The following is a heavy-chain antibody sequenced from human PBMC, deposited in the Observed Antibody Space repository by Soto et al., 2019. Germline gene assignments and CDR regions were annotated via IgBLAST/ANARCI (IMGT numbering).Heavy chain of an antibody. CDR1: GGSISSGDYY. CDR3: ARGRSTYLSRGYNWFDP. V-gene: IGHV4-30-4*01. J-gene: IGHJ5*02. Sequence: SETLCLTCTVSGGSISSGDYYWSWIRQPPGKGLEWIGYIYYSGSTYYNPSLKSRVTISVDTSKNQFSLKLSSVTAADTAVYYCARGRSTYLSRGYNWFDPWGQGTLVTVSS. D-gene: IGHD3-10*01. CDR2: IYYSGST.